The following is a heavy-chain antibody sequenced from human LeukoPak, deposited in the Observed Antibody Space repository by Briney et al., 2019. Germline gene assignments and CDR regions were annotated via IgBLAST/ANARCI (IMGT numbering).Heavy chain of an antibody. CDR2: ISSSSSYI. J-gene: IGHJ5*02. Sequence: GGSLRLSCAASGFTFSSYSMNWVRQAPGKGLEWVSSISSSSSYIYYADSVKGRFTISRDNAKNSLYLQMNSLRAEDTAVYYCARDDLWCGGDCSEDNWFDPWGQGTLVTVSS. V-gene: IGHV3-21*01. D-gene: IGHD2-21*02. CDR3: ARDDLWCGGDCSEDNWFDP. CDR1: GFTFSSYS.